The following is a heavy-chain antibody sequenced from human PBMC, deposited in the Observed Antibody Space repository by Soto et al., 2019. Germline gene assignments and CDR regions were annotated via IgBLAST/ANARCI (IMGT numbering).Heavy chain of an antibody. CDR1: GFTFSTSA. CDR3: ASVMFDP. Sequence: GGSLRLSCTASGFTFSTSAMNWVRQAPGKGLEWVSGISGGGGTTYYADSVKGRFTISRDNSKNTLYLQMNSLRAEDTAVYYCASVMFDPWGQGTLVTVSS. CDR2: ISGGGGTT. J-gene: IGHJ5*02. V-gene: IGHV3-23*01.